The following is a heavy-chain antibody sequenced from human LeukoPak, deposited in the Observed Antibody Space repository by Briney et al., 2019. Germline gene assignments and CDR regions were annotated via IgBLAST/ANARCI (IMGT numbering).Heavy chain of an antibody. J-gene: IGHJ4*02. CDR2: IYSGGST. Sequence: GGSLGLSCAASGLTASSNYMSWVGQAPGKGLEWVSVIYSGGSTYYADSVKGRFTIPRDNSKNTLYLQMNSLRAEDTAVYYCARAARGIAPLGFDYWGQGTLVTVSS. CDR3: ARAARGIAPLGFDY. CDR1: GLTASSNY. V-gene: IGHV3-53*01. D-gene: IGHD6-13*01.